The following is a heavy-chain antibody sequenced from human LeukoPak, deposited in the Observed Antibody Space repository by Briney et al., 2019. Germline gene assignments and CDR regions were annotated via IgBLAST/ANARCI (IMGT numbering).Heavy chain of an antibody. CDR2: INPSGGST. CDR1: GYTFTSYC. J-gene: IGHJ6*02. D-gene: IGHD3-10*01. CDR3: ARDLSTMVRGVQIYGMDV. V-gene: IGHV1-46*01. Sequence: ASVKVSCKASGYTFTSYCMHWVRQAPGQGLEWMGIINPSGGSTSYAQKFQGRVTMTRDTSTSTVYMELSSLRSEDTAVYYCARDLSTMVRGVQIYGMDVWGQGTTVTVSS.